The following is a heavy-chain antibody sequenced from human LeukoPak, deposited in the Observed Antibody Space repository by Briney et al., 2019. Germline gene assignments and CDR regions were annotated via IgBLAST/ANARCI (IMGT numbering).Heavy chain of an antibody. J-gene: IGHJ4*02. CDR1: GYTFTGYY. V-gene: IGHV1-2*02. CDR2: INPDSGAT. CDR3: ARGIPGYFGTSGYYYEY. D-gene: IGHD3-22*01. Sequence: ASVKVSCKASGYTFTGYYMHWVRQAPGQGLEWMGWINPDSGATNFAQKFQGRVSMTRDTSISTAYMELSRLRSDDTAVYYCARGIPGYFGTSGYYYEYWGQGTLVTVSS.